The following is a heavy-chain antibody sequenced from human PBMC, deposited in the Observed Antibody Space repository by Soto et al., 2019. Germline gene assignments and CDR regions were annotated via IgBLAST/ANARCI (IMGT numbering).Heavy chain of an antibody. D-gene: IGHD3-16*01. CDR3: ARALGENAFDI. Sequence: ETLSLTFTVSGGSVSSGSYYWSWIRQPPGKGLEWIGYIYYSGSTNYNPSLKSRVTISVDTSKNQFSLKLSSVTAADTAVYYCARALGENAFDIWGQGTMVTVS. J-gene: IGHJ3*02. V-gene: IGHV4-61*01. CDR1: GGSVSSGSYY. CDR2: IYYSGST.